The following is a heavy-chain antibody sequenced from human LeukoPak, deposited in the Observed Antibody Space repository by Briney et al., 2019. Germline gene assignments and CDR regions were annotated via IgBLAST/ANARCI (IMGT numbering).Heavy chain of an antibody. CDR2: ISFSGST. CDR1: GGSIRSNSFY. CDR3: ARPAYSYPLAFGFFDY. J-gene: IGHJ4*02. V-gene: IGHV4-39*01. D-gene: IGHD5-18*01. Sequence: ASETLSLTCTVSGGSIRSNSFYWGWIRQPPGKGLEWIGSISFSGSTSYSPSLKSRITISVDTSKNEFSLKLDSVTAADTAVYYCARPAYSYPLAFGFFDYWGQGALVTVSS.